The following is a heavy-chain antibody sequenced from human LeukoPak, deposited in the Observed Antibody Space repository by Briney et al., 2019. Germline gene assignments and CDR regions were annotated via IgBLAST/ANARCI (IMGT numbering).Heavy chain of an antibody. Sequence: GGSLRLSCAASGFTFTTYTIHWVRQAPGKGLEYVSAVVGNGGTTYYANSVKGRFTISRDNSKNTVYLQMGSLRAEDTAVYYCARERAFYYFDYWDQGTLVTVSS. J-gene: IGHJ4*02. CDR1: GFTFTTYT. CDR3: ARERAFYYFDY. CDR2: VVGNGGTT. V-gene: IGHV3-64*01.